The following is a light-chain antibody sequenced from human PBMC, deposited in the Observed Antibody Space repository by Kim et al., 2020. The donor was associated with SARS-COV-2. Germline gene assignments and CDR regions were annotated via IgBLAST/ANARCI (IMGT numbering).Light chain of an antibody. CDR1: QDLGNH. J-gene: IGKJ4*01. Sequence: SASVGDRVSISCRASQDLGNHLAWYQQKSGRPPKLLIHSASALHSGVPSRFSGSGSGTDFTLTIRSLQPEDVAIYFCQRYSSTPFTFGGGTKLEV. V-gene: IGKV1-27*01. CDR3: QRYSSTPFT. CDR2: SAS.